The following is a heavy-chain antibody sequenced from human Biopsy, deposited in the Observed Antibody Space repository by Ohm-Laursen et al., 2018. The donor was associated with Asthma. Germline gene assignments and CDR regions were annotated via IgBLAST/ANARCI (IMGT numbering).Heavy chain of an antibody. D-gene: IGHD2-8*01. J-gene: IGHJ6*02. CDR1: GFILSNYG. Sequence: SLRLSCTASGFILSNYGMHWVRQVAGKGLDWVAVVTYDGISQYYAESVKGRFTISRDNSRNTLNLQMNSVRPDDTAVYFCARERAGVLGSYNGMDVWGPGTTVSVSS. CDR2: VTYDGISQ. CDR3: ARERAGVLGSYNGMDV. V-gene: IGHV3-30*03.